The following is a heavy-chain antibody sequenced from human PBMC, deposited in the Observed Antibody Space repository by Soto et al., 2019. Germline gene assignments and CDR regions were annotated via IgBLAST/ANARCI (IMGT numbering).Heavy chain of an antibody. Sequence: QLQLVESGGGVVQPGRSLRLSCAASGFTFSSYAMHWVRQTPGKGLEWVALISYDGGNRYYADSVKGRFTISRDNSESALSLQMNSLRAEDTAVYYCARDLANWGSPYYGMDVWGQGTTVTVSS. D-gene: IGHD7-27*01. J-gene: IGHJ6*02. CDR1: GFTFSSYA. CDR2: ISYDGGNR. CDR3: ARDLANWGSPYYGMDV. V-gene: IGHV3-30-3*01.